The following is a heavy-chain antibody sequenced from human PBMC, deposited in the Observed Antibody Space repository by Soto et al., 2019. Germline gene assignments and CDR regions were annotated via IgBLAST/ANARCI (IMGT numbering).Heavy chain of an antibody. V-gene: IGHV1-2*04. CDR3: AREYSSGWYGGDYYGMDV. J-gene: IGHJ6*02. CDR2: INPNSGGV. CDR1: GYTFGDYY. D-gene: IGHD6-19*01. Sequence: ASVKVSCKASGYTFGDYYMHWVRQAPGQGLEWMGWINPNSGGVKYAQKFQGWVIMTRDTSISTAYMELNRLKSDDTAVNYCAREYSSGWYGGDYYGMDVWGPGTTVNVSS.